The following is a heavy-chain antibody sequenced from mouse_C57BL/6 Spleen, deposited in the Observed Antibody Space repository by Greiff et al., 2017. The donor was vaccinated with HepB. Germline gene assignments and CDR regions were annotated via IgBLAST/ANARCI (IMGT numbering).Heavy chain of an antibody. D-gene: IGHD1-1*01. J-gene: IGHJ2*01. Sequence: VQLQQPGAELVKPGASVKLSCKASGYTFTSYWMHWVKQSPGQGLEWIGMIHPNSGSTNYNEKFKSKATLTVDKSSSTAYMQLSSLTSEDSAVYYCGLITTVVATDYWGQGTTLTVSS. CDR2: IHPNSGST. CDR1: GYTFTSYW. V-gene: IGHV1-64*01. CDR3: GLITTVVATDY.